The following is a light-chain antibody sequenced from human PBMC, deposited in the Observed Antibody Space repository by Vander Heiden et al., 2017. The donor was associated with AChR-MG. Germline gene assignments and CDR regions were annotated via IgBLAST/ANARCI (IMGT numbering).Light chain of an antibody. CDR3: SSYSTTRTLV. Sequence: QSALTQPAPVSGSPGPSITISCAGASSDVGGFDYVSWYQQHPGKAPKLMIYDVTNRPSGVSNRFSGSKSGNTASLTISGLQAEDEADYYCSSYSTTRTLVFGGGTKLTVL. J-gene: IGLJ3*02. CDR1: SSDVGGFDY. V-gene: IGLV2-14*03. CDR2: DVT.